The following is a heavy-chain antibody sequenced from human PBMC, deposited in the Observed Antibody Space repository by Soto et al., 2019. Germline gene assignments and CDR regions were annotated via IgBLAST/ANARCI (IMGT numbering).Heavy chain of an antibody. V-gene: IGHV3-7*03. J-gene: IGHJ4*02. CDR1: GFTFSSYW. D-gene: IGHD6-19*01. Sequence: VQLVESGGGLVQPGGSLRLSCAASGFTFSSYWMSWVRQAPGKGLEWVANIKQDGSEKYYVDSVKGRFTISRDNAKNSLYLQMNSLRAEDTAVYYCARVLPGIAVAKGHFDYWGQGTLVTVSS. CDR3: ARVLPGIAVAKGHFDY. CDR2: IKQDGSEK.